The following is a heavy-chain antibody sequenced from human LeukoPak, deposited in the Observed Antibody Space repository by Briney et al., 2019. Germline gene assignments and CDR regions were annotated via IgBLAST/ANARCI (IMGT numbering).Heavy chain of an antibody. CDR1: GFPFSTSA. V-gene: IGHV3-30*04. D-gene: IGHD6-6*01. CDR3: ARSGYGTSSYFDY. Sequence: GGSLRLSCAASGFPFSTSAMYWVRQAPGKGLEWVAAISNDGSRKHYTESVKGRFTIARDNSKNTLLLQMDSLRIDDAAVYYCARSGYGTSSYFDYWGQGTLVTVSS. J-gene: IGHJ4*02. CDR2: ISNDGSRK.